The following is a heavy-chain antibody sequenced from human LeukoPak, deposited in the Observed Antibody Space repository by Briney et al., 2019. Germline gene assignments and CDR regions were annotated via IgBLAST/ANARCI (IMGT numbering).Heavy chain of an antibody. CDR3: AREGYSSSEYGMDV. CDR2: MNPNSGNT. Sequence: ASVKVSCKASGYTFTSYDINWVRQATGRGLEWMGWMNPNSGNTGYAQKFQGRVTMTRNTSISTAYMELSSLRSGDTAVYYCAREGYSSSEYGMDVWGQGTTVTVSS. J-gene: IGHJ6*02. CDR1: GYTFTSYD. V-gene: IGHV1-8*01. D-gene: IGHD6-13*01.